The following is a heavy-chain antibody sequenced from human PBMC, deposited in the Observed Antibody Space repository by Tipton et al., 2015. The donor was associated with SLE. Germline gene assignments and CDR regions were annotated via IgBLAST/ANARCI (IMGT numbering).Heavy chain of an antibody. Sequence: TLSLTCAVYGGSFSGYYWSWIRQPPGKGLEWIGEINHSGSTNYNPSLKSRVTISVDTSKNQFSLKLSSVTAADTAVYYCARRKAARGGYWYFDLWGRGTLVTVSS. V-gene: IGHV4-34*01. J-gene: IGHJ2*01. CDR3: ARRKAARGGYWYFDL. CDR2: INHSGST. D-gene: IGHD6-13*01. CDR1: GGSFSGYY.